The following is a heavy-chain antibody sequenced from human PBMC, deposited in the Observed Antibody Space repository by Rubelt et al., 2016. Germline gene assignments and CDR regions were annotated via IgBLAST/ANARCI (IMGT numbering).Heavy chain of an antibody. CDR3: ARAASTVTTLLDLGY. J-gene: IGHJ4*02. V-gene: IGHV1-46*01. D-gene: IGHD4-17*01. CDR1: GYTFTSYY. CDR2: INPSGGST. Sequence: QVQLVQSGAEVKKPGASVKVSCKASGYTFTSYYMHWVRQAPGQGLEWMGLINPSGGSTSYAQKFQVRVTMTRDTSTSTVYRELSSLRSEDTAVYYCARAASTVTTLLDLGYWGQGTLVTVSS.